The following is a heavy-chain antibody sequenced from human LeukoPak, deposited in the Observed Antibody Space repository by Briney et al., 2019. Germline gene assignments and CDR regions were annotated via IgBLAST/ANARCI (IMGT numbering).Heavy chain of an antibody. CDR1: GYTFTSYG. CDR3: ARGVPAALRLARWFDP. CDR2: ISAYNGNT. D-gene: IGHD2-2*02. Sequence: ASVKVSCKASGYTFTSYGISWLRQAPGQGLEWMGWISAYNGNTNYAQKLQGRVTMTTDTSTSTAYMELSSLRSDDTAVYYCARGVPAALRLARWFDPWGQGTLVTVSS. J-gene: IGHJ5*02. V-gene: IGHV1-18*01.